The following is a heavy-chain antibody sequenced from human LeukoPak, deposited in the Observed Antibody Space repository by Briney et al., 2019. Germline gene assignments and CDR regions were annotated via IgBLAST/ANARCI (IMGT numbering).Heavy chain of an antibody. CDR1: GYTFTSYG. J-gene: IGHJ5*02. Sequence: GSVKVSCKASGYTFTSYGISWVRQAPGQGLEWMGWISAYNGNTNYAQKLQGRVTMTTDTSTSTAYMELRSLRSDDTAVYYCARDLGVGGYCSSTSCSWFDPWGQGTLVTVSS. CDR3: ARDLGVGGYCSSTSCSWFDP. D-gene: IGHD2-2*01. CDR2: ISAYNGNT. V-gene: IGHV1-18*04.